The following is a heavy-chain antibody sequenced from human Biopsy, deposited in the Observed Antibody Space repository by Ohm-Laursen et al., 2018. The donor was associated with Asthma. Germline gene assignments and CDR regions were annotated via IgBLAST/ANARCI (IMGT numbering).Heavy chain of an antibody. D-gene: IGHD7-27*01. Sequence: SSVKVSCKTSGYTFIGYHIHWVRQAPGQGLEWIGRVNPNSGGTNYAQKFQGRVTMTRDRTISTAYMELSRLRSDDTALYYCARGQKSPGDRWFDPWGQGTLVTVSS. CDR3: ARGQKSPGDRWFDP. CDR2: VNPNSGGT. V-gene: IGHV1-2*06. J-gene: IGHJ5*02. CDR1: GYTFIGYH.